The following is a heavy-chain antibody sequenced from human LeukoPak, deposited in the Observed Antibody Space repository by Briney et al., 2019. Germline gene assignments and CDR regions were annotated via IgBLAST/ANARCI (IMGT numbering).Heavy chain of an antibody. CDR1: GGSISSYY. V-gene: IGHV4-4*07. CDR2: IYTSGRT. J-gene: IGHJ4*02. CDR3: LVITLVYCRDY. D-gene: IGHD3-22*01. Sequence: PSETLSLTCTVSGGSISSYYWTWIRQPAGKGLEWIGRIYTSGRTNYNPSLKSRVTMSVDASKNQFSLKLSSVTAADTAVYKVLVITLVYCRDYWGQGTLVTVSS.